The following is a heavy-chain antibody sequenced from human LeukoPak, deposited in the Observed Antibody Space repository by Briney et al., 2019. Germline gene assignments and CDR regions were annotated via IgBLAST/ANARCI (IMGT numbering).Heavy chain of an antibody. CDR1: GGSINSAGYY. D-gene: IGHD6-13*01. CDR2: IYYSGNT. J-gene: IGHJ4*02. Sequence: SQTLSLTCTVSGGSINSAGYYWSWIRQHPGKGLEWFGYIYYSGNTYYNPSLKSRVAISVDTSKNQFSLKLSSVTAADTAVYYCATEGTYSSSWYSALDYWGQGTLVTVSS. V-gene: IGHV4-31*03. CDR3: ATEGTYSSSWYSALDY.